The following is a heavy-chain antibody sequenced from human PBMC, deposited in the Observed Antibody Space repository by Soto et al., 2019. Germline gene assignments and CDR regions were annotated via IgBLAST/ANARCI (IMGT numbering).Heavy chain of an antibody. V-gene: IGHV3-23*01. CDR2: ISGSGGST. CDR1: GFTFSSYA. CDR3: ARDLYGDYYFDY. D-gene: IGHD4-17*01. Sequence: GGSLRLSCAASGFTFSSYAMSWVRQAPGKGLEWVSAISGSGGSTYYADSVKGRFTISRDNSKNTLYLQMNSLRAEDTAVYYCARDLYGDYYFDYWGQGTLVTVSS. J-gene: IGHJ4*02.